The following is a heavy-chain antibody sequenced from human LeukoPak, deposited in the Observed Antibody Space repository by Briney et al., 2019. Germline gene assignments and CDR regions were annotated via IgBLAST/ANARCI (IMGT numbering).Heavy chain of an antibody. CDR3: ARLLHDSRGYYYFDY. D-gene: IGHD3-22*01. V-gene: IGHV4-39*01. J-gene: IGHJ4*02. Sequence: MTSETLSLTCTVSGGSISRSGYYWGWIRQPPGEGLQWLGSIYYSGSPYDNPSLKSRVTISVDTSKNQFSLKLSSVTAADTAVYYCARLLHDSRGYYYFDYWGPGTLVTVSS. CDR1: GGSISRSGYY. CDR2: IYYSGSP.